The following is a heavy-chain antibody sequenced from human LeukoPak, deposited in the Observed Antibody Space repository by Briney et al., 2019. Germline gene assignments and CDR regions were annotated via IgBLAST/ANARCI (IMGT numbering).Heavy chain of an antibody. CDR1: GYTFTGYY. V-gene: IGHV1-2*02. Sequence: ASVKVSCKASGYTFTGYYMHWVRQATRQELEWMGWINPNSGGTNYAQKFQGRVTMTRDTSISTAYMELSRLRSDDTAVYYCARGIQGWLVNKEGDYWGQGTLVTVSS. D-gene: IGHD6-19*01. CDR2: INPNSGGT. CDR3: ARGIQGWLVNKEGDY. J-gene: IGHJ4*02.